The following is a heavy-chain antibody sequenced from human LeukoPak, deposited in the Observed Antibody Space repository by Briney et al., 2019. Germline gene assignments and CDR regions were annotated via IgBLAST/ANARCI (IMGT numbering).Heavy chain of an antibody. Sequence: PGGSLRLSCAASGFTFSSYWMSWVRQAPGKGLEWVANIKQDGSEKYHVDSVKGRFTISRDNAKNSLYLQMNSLRAEDTAVYYCAATFGGGAFDIWGQGTMVTVSS. CDR1: GFTFSSYW. CDR3: AATFGGGAFDI. CDR2: IKQDGSEK. V-gene: IGHV3-7*01. D-gene: IGHD3-16*01. J-gene: IGHJ3*02.